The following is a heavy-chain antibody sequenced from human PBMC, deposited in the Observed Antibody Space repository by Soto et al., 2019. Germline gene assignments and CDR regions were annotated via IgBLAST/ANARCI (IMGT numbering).Heavy chain of an antibody. J-gene: IGHJ4*02. D-gene: IGHD3-22*01. V-gene: IGHV3-15*01. Sequence: GGSLRLSCAASGFTFSNAWMSWVRQAPGKGLEWVGRIKSKTDGGTTDYAAPVKGRFTISRDDSKNTLYLQMNSLKTEDTAVYYCTTETYYYDSSGLRKIDYWGQGTLVTVSS. CDR3: TTETYYYDSSGLRKIDY. CDR1: GFTFSNAW. CDR2: IKSKTDGGTT.